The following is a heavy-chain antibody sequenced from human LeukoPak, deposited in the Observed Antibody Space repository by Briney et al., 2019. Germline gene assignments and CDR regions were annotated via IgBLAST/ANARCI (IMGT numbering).Heavy chain of an antibody. V-gene: IGHV3-30*02. D-gene: IGHD3-16*01. CDR3: AKTVAPIWVYYFDY. Sequence: GGSLRLSCAASGFTFRSYGMHWVRQSPGKGLEWVAFIRYDGSNKYYADSVKGRFTISRDNSKNTLYLQMNSLRAEDTAVYYCAKTVAPIWVYYFDYWGQGTLVTVSS. CDR1: GFTFRSYG. CDR2: IRYDGSNK. J-gene: IGHJ4*02.